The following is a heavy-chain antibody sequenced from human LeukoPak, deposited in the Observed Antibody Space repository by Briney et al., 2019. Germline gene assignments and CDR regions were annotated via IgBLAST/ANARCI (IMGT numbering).Heavy chain of an antibody. CDR2: IIPIFGTA. CDR3: ARDGPVTHSRGMDV. D-gene: IGHD4-11*01. Sequence: ASVKVSCKASGYTFTSYDISWVRQAPGQGLEWMGGIIPIFGTANYAQKFQGRVTITADESTSTAYMELSSLRSEDTAVYYCARDGPVTHSRGMDVWGQGTTVTVSS. V-gene: IGHV1-69*13. J-gene: IGHJ6*02. CDR1: GYTFTSYD.